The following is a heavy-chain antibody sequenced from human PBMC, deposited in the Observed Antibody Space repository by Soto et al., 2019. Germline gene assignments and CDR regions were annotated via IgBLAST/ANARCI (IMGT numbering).Heavy chain of an antibody. CDR3: ARELLGYCSGGSCPNWFDP. Sequence: SETLSLTCTVSGGSISSGDYYWSWIRQPPXKGLEWIGYIYYSGSTYYNPSLKSRVTISVDTSKNQFSLKLSSVTAADTAVYYCARELLGYCSGGSCPNWFDPWGQGTLVTVSS. D-gene: IGHD2-15*01. CDR1: GGSISSGDYY. CDR2: IYYSGST. J-gene: IGHJ5*02. V-gene: IGHV4-30-4*01.